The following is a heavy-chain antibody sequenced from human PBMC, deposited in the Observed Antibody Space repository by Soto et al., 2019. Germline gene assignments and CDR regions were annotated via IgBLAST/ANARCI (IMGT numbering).Heavy chain of an antibody. V-gene: IGHV4-59*01. Sequence: SETLSLTCTVSGGSISSYYWSWIRQPPGKGLEWIGYIYYSGSTNYNPSLKSRVTISVDTSKNQLSLKLSSVTAADTAVYYCARAHSYDYDYDMDVWGQGTTVTVSS. D-gene: IGHD5-18*01. CDR3: ARAHSYDYDYDMDV. CDR1: GGSISSYY. CDR2: IYYSGST. J-gene: IGHJ6*02.